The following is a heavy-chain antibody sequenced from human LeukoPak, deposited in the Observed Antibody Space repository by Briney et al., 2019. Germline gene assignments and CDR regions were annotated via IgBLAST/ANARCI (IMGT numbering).Heavy chain of an antibody. CDR1: GFTFSSYW. V-gene: IGHV3-7*01. J-gene: IGHJ6*03. Sequence: GGSLRLSCAASGFTFSSYWMSWVRQAPGKGLEWVANIKQDGSEKYYVDSVKGRFTISRDNAKNSLYLQMNSLRAEDTAVYYCARDDSSSGSYWDYYYYYMDVWGKGTTVTISS. CDR2: IKQDGSEK. D-gene: IGHD3-10*01. CDR3: ARDDSSSGSYWDYYYYYMDV.